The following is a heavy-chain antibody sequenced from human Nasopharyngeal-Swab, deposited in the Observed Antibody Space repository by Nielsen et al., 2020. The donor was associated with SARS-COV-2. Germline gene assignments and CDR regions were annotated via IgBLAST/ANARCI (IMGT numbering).Heavy chain of an antibody. CDR3: VAGYSSTDPKSRFEY. V-gene: IGHV3-30*02. CDR1: GFTFSAYG. Sequence: GESLKISCAVSGFTFSAYGMHWIRQAPGKGLEWVAFIWYDGSNEEYADSVKGRFTISRDNSKNTLYLQMNSLRAEDTAVYYCVAGYSSTDPKSRFEYWGQGTLVTVSS. J-gene: IGHJ4*02. CDR2: IWYDGSNE. D-gene: IGHD6-19*01.